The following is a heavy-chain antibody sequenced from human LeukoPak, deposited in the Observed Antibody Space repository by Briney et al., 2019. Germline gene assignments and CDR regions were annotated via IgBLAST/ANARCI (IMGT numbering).Heavy chain of an antibody. V-gene: IGHV4-39*01. CDR2: IDYSGTT. CDR3: ARHFDYYGYYFDY. J-gene: IGHJ4*02. CDR1: GGSLTTTSYS. Sequence: SETLSLTCTVSGGSLTTTSYSWGWIRQPPGKGLEWIGSIDYSGTTYYNPSLQSRFTISVDTSKNQFSLKLTSVTAADTAVYYCARHFDYYGYYFDYWGQGTLVTVSS. D-gene: IGHD1-26*01.